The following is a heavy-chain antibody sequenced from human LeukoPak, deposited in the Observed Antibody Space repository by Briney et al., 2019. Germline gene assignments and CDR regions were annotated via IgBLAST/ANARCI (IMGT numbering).Heavy chain of an antibody. J-gene: IGHJ4*02. Sequence: GGSLRLSCAASGFTFSNYAMNWVRQAPGKGLEWVSAISGSGANTYYAGSVKGRFTISRDNSKNTLYLQMSSLRAEDSAIYYCAKALWGYCNRTACPISVDYWGQGTLVTVSS. V-gene: IGHV3-23*01. CDR3: AKALWGYCNRTACPISVDY. CDR2: ISGSGANT. CDR1: GFTFSNYA. D-gene: IGHD2/OR15-2a*01.